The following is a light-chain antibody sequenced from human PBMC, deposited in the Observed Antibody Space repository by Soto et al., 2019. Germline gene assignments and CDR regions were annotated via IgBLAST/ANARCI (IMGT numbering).Light chain of an antibody. CDR1: QSVSSN. CDR2: GAS. CDR3: QQYNNWRAAYP. V-gene: IGKV3-15*01. J-gene: IGKJ2*01. Sequence: EIAMTQYPATLSVSPGERATLSCRASQSVSSNLAWYQQKPGQAPRLLIYGASTRATGIPARFSGSGSGTEFTLTISSLQSEDFAVYYCQQYNNWRAAYPFGQGTKLEIK.